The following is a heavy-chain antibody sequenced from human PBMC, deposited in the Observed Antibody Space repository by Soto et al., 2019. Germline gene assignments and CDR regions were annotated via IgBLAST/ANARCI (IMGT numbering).Heavy chain of an antibody. CDR2: INHSGST. D-gene: IGHD3-16*01. CDR3: ARGGGDYYMDV. CDR1: GGSFSGYY. V-gene: IGHV4-34*01. J-gene: IGHJ6*03. Sequence: QVQLQQWGAGLLKPSETLSLTCAVYGGSFSGYYWSWIRQPPGKGLEGIGEINHSGSTNCNPPLKSRVTISVDTSKNQFSLKLSSLTAADTAVYYCARGGGDYYMDVWGKGTTVTVSS.